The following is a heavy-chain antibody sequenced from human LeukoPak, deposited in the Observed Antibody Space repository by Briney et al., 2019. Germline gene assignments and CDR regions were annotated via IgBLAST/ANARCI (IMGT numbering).Heavy chain of an antibody. D-gene: IGHD4-17*01. V-gene: IGHV3-23*01. Sequence: GGTLRLSCAASGFTFSDYGMSWVRQAPGKGLEWISSISSTGGTTYYADSVKGRFTISRDNSKNTLYLQMNSLRAEDTAVYYCAKDWATVTLGNWFDPWGQGTLVTVSS. J-gene: IGHJ5*02. CDR2: ISSTGGTT. CDR3: AKDWATVTLGNWFDP. CDR1: GFTFSDYG.